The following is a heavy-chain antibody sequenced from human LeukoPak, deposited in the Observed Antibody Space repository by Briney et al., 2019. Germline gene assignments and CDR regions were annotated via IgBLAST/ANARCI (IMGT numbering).Heavy chain of an antibody. CDR3: ARDRYYYDSSGKFDY. J-gene: IGHJ4*02. V-gene: IGHV4-4*07. D-gene: IGHD3-22*01. Sequence: PSETLSLTCAVYGGSFSGYYWSWIRQPAGKGLEWIGRIYTSGSTNYNPSLKSRVTMSVDTSKNQFSLKLSSVTAADTAVYYCARDRYYYDSSGKFDYWGQGTLVTVSS. CDR2: IYTSGST. CDR1: GGSFSGYY.